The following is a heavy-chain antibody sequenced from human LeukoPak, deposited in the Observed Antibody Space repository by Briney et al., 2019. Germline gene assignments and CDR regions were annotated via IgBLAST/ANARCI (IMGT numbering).Heavy chain of an antibody. CDR3: ARGIAAAGPPRSSNWFDP. Sequence: SETLSLTCAVYGGSFSGYYWSWIRQPPGKGLEWIGEINHSGSTNYNPSLKSRVTISVDTSKNQFSLKLSSVTAADTAVYYCARGIAAAGPPRSSNWFDPCGQGTLVTVSS. CDR1: GGSFSGYY. D-gene: IGHD6-13*01. CDR2: INHSGST. J-gene: IGHJ5*02. V-gene: IGHV4-34*01.